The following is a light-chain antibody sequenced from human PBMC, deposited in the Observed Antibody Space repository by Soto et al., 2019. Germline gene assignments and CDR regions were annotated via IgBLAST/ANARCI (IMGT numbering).Light chain of an antibody. Sequence: SVLTQPASVSGSPGQSITISCTGTSSDVGSYNLVSWYQQHPGKAPKLMIYEGSKRPSGVSNRFSGSKSGNTASLTISGLQAEDEADYYCCSYAGSSPVFGGGTKVTVL. V-gene: IGLV2-23*01. CDR3: CSYAGSSPV. CDR2: EGS. CDR1: SSDVGSYNL. J-gene: IGLJ2*01.